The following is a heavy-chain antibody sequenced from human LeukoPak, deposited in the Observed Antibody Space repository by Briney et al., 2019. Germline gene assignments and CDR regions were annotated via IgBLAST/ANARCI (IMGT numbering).Heavy chain of an antibody. CDR1: GFTFSNAW. V-gene: IGHV3-15*01. J-gene: IGHJ4*02. CDR3: TKHRITMVRGVPYFDY. D-gene: IGHD3-10*01. CDR2: IKSKTDGGTT. Sequence: GGSLRLSCAASGFTFSNAWMSWVRQAPGKGLEWVGRIKSKTDGGTTDYAAPVKGRFTISRDDSKNTLYLQMNSLKTEDTAVYYCTKHRITMVRGVPYFDYWGQGTLVTVSS.